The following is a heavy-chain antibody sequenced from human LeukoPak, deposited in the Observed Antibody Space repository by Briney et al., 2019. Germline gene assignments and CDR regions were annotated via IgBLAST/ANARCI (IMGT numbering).Heavy chain of an antibody. CDR1: GGSFSGYY. J-gene: IGHJ5*02. V-gene: IGHV4-34*01. D-gene: IGHD3-3*01. Sequence: PSETLSLTCAVYGGSFSGYYWSRIRQPPGKGLEWIGEINHSGSTNYNPSLKSRVTISVDTSKNQFSLKLSSVTAADTAVYYCARGRVGYDFWSGYRTVGFDPWGQGTLVTVS. CDR3: ARGRVGYDFWSGYRTVGFDP. CDR2: INHSGST.